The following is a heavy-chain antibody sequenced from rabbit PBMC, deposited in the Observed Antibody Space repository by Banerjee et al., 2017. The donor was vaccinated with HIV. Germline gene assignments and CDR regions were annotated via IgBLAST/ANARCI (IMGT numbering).Heavy chain of an antibody. V-gene: IGHV1S47*01. Sequence: QEQLVESGGGLVQPGGSLKLSCKASGFDFSSYGVTWVRQAPGKGLEWIGSIFTGDGTTYYANWVNGRFTISSHNAQNTLYLQLNSLTAADTATYFCARTGSGYYAYKLWGQGTLVTVS. D-gene: IGHD8-1*01. CDR1: GFDFSSYG. J-gene: IGHJ4*01. CDR3: ARTGSGYYAYKL. CDR2: IFTGDGTT.